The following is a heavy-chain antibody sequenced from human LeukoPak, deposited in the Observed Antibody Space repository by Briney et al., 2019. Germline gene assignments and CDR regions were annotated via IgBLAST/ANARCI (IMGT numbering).Heavy chain of an antibody. CDR3: VKDGGHTALDP. CDR2: VYFSGST. J-gene: IGHJ5*02. CDR1: GVSIGSTHYY. D-gene: IGHD3-16*01. V-gene: IGHV4-61*02. Sequence: SQTLSLTCTVSGVSIGSTHYYWGWIRQPAGKGLEWIGRVYFSGSTNYNPSLKGRVTISVDTSKNQFSLSLMSVTAADTAVYYCVKDGGHTALDPWGQGTQVTVSS.